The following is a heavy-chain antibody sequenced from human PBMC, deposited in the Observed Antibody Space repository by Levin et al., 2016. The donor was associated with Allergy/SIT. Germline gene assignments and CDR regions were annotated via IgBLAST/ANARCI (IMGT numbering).Heavy chain of an antibody. D-gene: IGHD5-12*01. CDR3: ARGLWLVRGYPRAAHFPIDY. CDR2: INHSGST. V-gene: IGHV4-34*01. CDR1: GGSFSGYY. J-gene: IGHJ4*02. Sequence: SETLSLTCAVYGGSFSGYYWSWIRQPPGKGLEWIGEINHSGSTNYNPSLKSRVTISVDTSKNQFSLKLSSVTAADTAVYYCARGLWLVRGYPRAAHFPIDYWGQGTLVTVSS.